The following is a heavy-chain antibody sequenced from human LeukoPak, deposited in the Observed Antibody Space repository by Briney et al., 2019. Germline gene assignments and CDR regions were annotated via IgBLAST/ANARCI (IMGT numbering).Heavy chain of an antibody. V-gene: IGHV3-74*01. Sequence: PGGSLRLSCAASGFTFSSFWMHWVRQAPGKGLVWVSHTNSDGSTTDYADSVRGRFTISRDNAKNSLYLQMNSLRAEDTALYYCAKGGTIAAAPFDYWGQGTLVTVSS. J-gene: IGHJ4*02. CDR3: AKGGTIAAAPFDY. CDR2: TNSDGSTT. CDR1: GFTFSSFW. D-gene: IGHD6-13*01.